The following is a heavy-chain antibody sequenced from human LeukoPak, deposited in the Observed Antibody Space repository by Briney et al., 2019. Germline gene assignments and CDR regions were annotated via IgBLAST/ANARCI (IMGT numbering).Heavy chain of an antibody. CDR3: ARGRHSSSWYENWFDP. CDR1: GGSFSGYY. J-gene: IGHJ5*02. CDR2: INHSGST. Sequence: SETLSLTCAVYGGSFSGYYWSWIRQPPGKGLEWIGEINHSGSTNYNPSLKSRVTISVDTSENQFSLKLSSVTAADTAVYYCARGRHSSSWYENWFDPWGQGTLVTVSS. D-gene: IGHD6-13*01. V-gene: IGHV4-34*01.